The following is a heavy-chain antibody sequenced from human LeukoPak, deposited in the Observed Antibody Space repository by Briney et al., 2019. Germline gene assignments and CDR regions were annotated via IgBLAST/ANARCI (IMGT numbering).Heavy chain of an antibody. V-gene: IGHV3-66*01. CDR3: ARELTYYYDSSGSNKWVDY. CDR1: GFTFSNYW. Sequence: GGSLRLSYAASGFTFSNYWMSRVRQAPGKGLEWVSVIYSGGSTYYADSVKGRFTISRDNSKNTLYHQMNSLRAEDTAVYYCARELTYYYDSSGSNKWVDYWGQGTLVTVSS. J-gene: IGHJ4*02. CDR2: IYSGGST. D-gene: IGHD3-22*01.